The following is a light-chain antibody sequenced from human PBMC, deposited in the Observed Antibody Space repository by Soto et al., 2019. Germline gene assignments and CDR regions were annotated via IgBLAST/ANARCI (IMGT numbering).Light chain of an antibody. CDR3: QQYGGSPT. Sequence: ESVLTQSPGTLSLSPGERATLSCRTSQSVSSSYLAWYQQKPGQAPRLLIYGSSNRATGIPDRFSGSGSGTDFTLTISRLEPEDFAVYFCQQYGGSPTFGQGTRLDIK. CDR2: GSS. CDR1: QSVSSSY. V-gene: IGKV3-20*01. J-gene: IGKJ5*01.